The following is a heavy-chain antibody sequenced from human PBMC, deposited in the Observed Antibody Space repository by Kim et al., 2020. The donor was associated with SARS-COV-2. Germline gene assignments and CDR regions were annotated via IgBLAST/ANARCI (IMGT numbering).Heavy chain of an antibody. D-gene: IGHD3-22*01. J-gene: IGHJ4*02. V-gene: IGHV1-46*01. CDR1: GYTFTSYY. Sequence: ASVKVSCKASGYTFTSYYMHWVRQAPGQGLEWMGIINPSGGSTSYAQKFQGRVTMTRDTSTSTVYMELSSLRSEDTAVYYCARQGLDYYDSSGGDYWGQGTLVTVSS. CDR2: INPSGGST. CDR3: ARQGLDYYDSSGGDY.